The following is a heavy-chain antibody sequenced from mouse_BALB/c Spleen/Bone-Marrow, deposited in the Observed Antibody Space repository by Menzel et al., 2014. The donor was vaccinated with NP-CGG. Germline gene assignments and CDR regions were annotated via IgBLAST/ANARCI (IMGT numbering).Heavy chain of an antibody. Sequence: VQLQQSGPGLVAPSQSLSITCTVSGFSLTSSGVHWVRQPPGKGLEWLGVIWAGGSTNYNSALMSRLSTSKDNSKSQVFLKMNRLQTDDTAMYYCAREPSTMITTGFAYWGQGTLVTVSA. V-gene: IGHV2-9*02. CDR1: GFSLTSSG. CDR2: IWAGGST. CDR3: AREPSTMITTGFAY. J-gene: IGHJ3*01. D-gene: IGHD2-4*01.